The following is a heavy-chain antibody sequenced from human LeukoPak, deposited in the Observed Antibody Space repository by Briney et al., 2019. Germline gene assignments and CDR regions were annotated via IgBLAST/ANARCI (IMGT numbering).Heavy chain of an antibody. CDR1: GFTFSSYW. Sequence: PGGSLRLSCAASGFTFSSYWMHWVRQAPGKGLVWVSRINSDGSSTSYADSVKGRFTISRDNAKNTLYLQVNSLRAEDTAVYYCARGGSSGWFLYYMDVWGKGTTVTISS. J-gene: IGHJ6*03. CDR3: ARGGSSGWFLYYMDV. D-gene: IGHD6-19*01. CDR2: INSDGSST. V-gene: IGHV3-74*01.